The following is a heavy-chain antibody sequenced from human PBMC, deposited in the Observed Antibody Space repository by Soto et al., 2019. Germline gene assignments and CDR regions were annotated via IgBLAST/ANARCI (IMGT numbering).Heavy chain of an antibody. V-gene: IGHV3-48*03. CDR2: ISRSGSTI. CDR3: GRGVRYYESSGYRFDY. D-gene: IGHD3-22*01. Sequence: EVQLVESGGGLVQPGGSLRLSCAASGFTFSSYEMNWVRQAPGKGLEWVSYISRSGSTIYYADSVKGRFTISRDNAKNSLYLQMNSLRAEDTAFYYCGRGVRYYESSGYRFDYWGQGTLVTVSS. J-gene: IGHJ4*02. CDR1: GFTFSSYE.